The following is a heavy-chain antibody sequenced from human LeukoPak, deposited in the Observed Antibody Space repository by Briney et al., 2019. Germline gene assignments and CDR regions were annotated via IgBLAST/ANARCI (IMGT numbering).Heavy chain of an antibody. CDR2: ISYDGSNK. V-gene: IGHV3-30*03. CDR3: AREGVAYYFDY. Sequence: GGSLRLSCAASGFTFSSYGMHWVRQAPGKGLEWVAVISYDGSNKYYADSVKGRFTISRDNSKNTLYLQMNSLRAEDTAVYYCAREGVAYYFDYWGQGTLVTVSS. D-gene: IGHD3-10*01. J-gene: IGHJ4*02. CDR1: GFTFSSYG.